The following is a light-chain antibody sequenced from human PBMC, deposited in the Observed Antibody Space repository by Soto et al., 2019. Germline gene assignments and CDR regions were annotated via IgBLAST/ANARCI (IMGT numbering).Light chain of an antibody. CDR3: LQDDDFPNT. CDR2: AAY. J-gene: IGKJ2*01. CDR1: QGIRGD. V-gene: IGKV1-6*01. Sequence: AMLMTQSPPSLSASVGDRVTITCRASQGIRGDVAWLQQKPGHAPNLLIYAAYTLHTGVPSTFTGSGSGTDFTLTINDLQPEEFATYFCLQDDDFPNTFGQGTKVEI.